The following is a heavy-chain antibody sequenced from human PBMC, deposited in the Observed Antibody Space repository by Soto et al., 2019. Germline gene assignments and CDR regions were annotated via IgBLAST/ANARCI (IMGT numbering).Heavy chain of an antibody. J-gene: IGHJ4*02. CDR1: GFTFSSYS. Sequence: RRLSCAASGFTFSSYSMNWVRQAPGKGLEWVSSISSSSSYIYYADSVKGRFTISRDNAKNSLYLQMNSLRAEDTAVYYCARDEWEHPLDYWGQGTLVTVSS. CDR3: ARDEWEHPLDY. CDR2: ISSSSSYI. D-gene: IGHD1-26*01. V-gene: IGHV3-21*01.